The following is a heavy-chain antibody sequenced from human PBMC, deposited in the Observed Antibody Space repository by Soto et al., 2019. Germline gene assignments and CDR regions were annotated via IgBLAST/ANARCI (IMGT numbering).Heavy chain of an antibody. CDR2: IYRSGSA. CDR1: GGSINSGGYS. J-gene: IGHJ6*02. CDR3: AVSGRGGLDV. Sequence: QLQLQESGSGLVKPSQKLSLTCTVSGGSINSGGYSWSWIRQPPGKGLEWIGYIYRSGSAYYSPSLQNRFTMAVDTSKKHFSLNLTSVTAADTAVYYCAVSGRGGLDVWGQVTTVTVSS. V-gene: IGHV4-30-2*01. D-gene: IGHD3-10*01.